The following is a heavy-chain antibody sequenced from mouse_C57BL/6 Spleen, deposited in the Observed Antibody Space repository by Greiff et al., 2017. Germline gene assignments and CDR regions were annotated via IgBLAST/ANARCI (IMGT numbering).Heavy chain of an antibody. CDR1: GFSLTSYA. Sequence: VQLKESGPGLVEPSQSLSITCTVSGFSLTSYAISWVRQPPGKGLEWLGVIWTGGGTNYNSALKSRLSISKDNSKSQVFLKMNSLQTDDTARYYCARNHEDSSGPWFAYWGQGTLVTVSA. J-gene: IGHJ3*01. V-gene: IGHV2-9-1*01. CDR2: IWTGGGT. D-gene: IGHD3-2*02. CDR3: ARNHEDSSGPWFAY.